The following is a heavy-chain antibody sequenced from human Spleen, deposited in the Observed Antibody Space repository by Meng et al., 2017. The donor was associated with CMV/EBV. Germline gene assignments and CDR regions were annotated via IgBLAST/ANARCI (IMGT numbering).Heavy chain of an antibody. CDR3: ARGVVPDQYNWFDP. J-gene: IGHJ5*02. V-gene: IGHV4-61*01. CDR2: INHSGST. CDR1: GGSVSSNTYY. D-gene: IGHD2-2*01. Sequence: SGGSVSSNTYYWSWIRQPPGKGLEWIGEINHSGSTNYNPSLKSRVTISVDTSKNQFSLKLSSVTAADTAVYYCARGVVPDQYNWFDPWGQGTLVTVSS.